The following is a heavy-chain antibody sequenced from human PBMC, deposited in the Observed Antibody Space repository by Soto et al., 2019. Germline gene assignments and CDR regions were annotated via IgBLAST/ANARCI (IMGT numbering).Heavy chain of an antibody. CDR2: MSGSGGST. D-gene: IGHD5-18*01. CDR3: AKVPSSYSYGCNCYHYYYMDV. CDR1: GFTFSSYA. J-gene: IGHJ6*03. Sequence: GGSLRLSCAASGFTFSSYAMSWVRQAPGKGLEWVSAMSGSGGSTYYADSVKGRFTISRDNSKNTLYLQMNSLRAEDTAVYYCAKVPSSYSYGCNCYHYYYMDVWGKGTTVTVSS. V-gene: IGHV3-23*01.